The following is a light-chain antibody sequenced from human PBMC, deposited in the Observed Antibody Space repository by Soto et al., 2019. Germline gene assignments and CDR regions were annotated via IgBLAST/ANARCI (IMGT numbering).Light chain of an antibody. J-gene: IGKJ1*01. CDR2: AAS. V-gene: IGKV3D-15*01. Sequence: EIVLTQSPATLSLSPGERATLSCRASQSVSSYLAWYQQKPGQAPRLLIYAASTRATGIPARFIGNGSGTEFTLTISSLQSEDFAVYYCQQYNNWWTFGQGTKVDNQ. CDR1: QSVSSY. CDR3: QQYNNWWT.